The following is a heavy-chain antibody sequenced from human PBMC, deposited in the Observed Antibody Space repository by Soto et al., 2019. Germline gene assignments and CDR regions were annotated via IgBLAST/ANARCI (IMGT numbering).Heavy chain of an antibody. CDR1: GGTFSSYA. Sequence: QVQLVQSGAEVKKPGSSVKVSCKASGGTFSSYAISWVRQAPGQGLEWMGGIIPIFGTANYAQKFQGRVTMXXDESTSTANMELSSLRSEDTAVYYCARDAASGYYGDNWFDPWGQGTLVTVSS. V-gene: IGHV1-69*05. CDR2: IIPIFGTA. CDR3: ARDAASGYYGDNWFDP. J-gene: IGHJ5*02. D-gene: IGHD3-3*01.